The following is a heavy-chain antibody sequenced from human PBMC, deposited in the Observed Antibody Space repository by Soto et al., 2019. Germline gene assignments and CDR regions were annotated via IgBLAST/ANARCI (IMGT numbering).Heavy chain of an antibody. J-gene: IGHJ4*02. Sequence: GGSLRLSCAVSGFTISTYWMLWVRQAPGKGLEWVASVNPDGSEKHYVESVKGRFAISRDNAKNSMFLQMDSLRVEDTATYYCAKMGFIGGTSPHFDSWGQGALVTVSS. V-gene: IGHV3-7*05. CDR2: VNPDGSEK. CDR1: GFTISTYW. D-gene: IGHD2-15*01. CDR3: AKMGFIGGTSPHFDS.